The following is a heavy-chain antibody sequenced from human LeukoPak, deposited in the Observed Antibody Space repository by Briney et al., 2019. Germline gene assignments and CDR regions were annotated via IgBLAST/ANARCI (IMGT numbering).Heavy chain of an antibody. CDR2: IYSGGIR. J-gene: IGHJ3*02. V-gene: IGHV3-53*04. Sequence: SGGSLRLFCAASGFTVCSNHMRWGRQAPGKGLEGVSDIYSGGIRYYADSVKGRFALSRHNSKNTLYLQMNSLRAKDTAVYYCARGYYDILTGYYTNDAFDIWGQGTMVTVSS. D-gene: IGHD3-9*01. CDR3: ARGYYDILTGYYTNDAFDI. CDR1: GFTVCSNH.